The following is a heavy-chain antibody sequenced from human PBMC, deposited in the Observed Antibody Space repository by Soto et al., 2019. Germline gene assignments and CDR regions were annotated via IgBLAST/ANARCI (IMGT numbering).Heavy chain of an antibody. CDR2: INHSGST. CDR3: ARAKITGRFDY. D-gene: IGHD2-8*02. CDR1: GGSFSGYY. V-gene: IGHV4-34*01. J-gene: IGHJ4*02. Sequence: QVQLQQWGAGLLKPSETLSLTCAVYGGSFSGYYWTWIRQPPGTGLEWIGEINHSGSTNYNPALKSRVTISVDTSKNQFSLKLTSVAAADTAVYYCARAKITGRFDYWGQGTGVTVSS.